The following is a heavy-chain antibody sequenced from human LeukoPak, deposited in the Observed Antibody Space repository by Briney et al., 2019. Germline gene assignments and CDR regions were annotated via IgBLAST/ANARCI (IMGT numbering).Heavy chain of an antibody. V-gene: IGHV1-2*02. J-gene: IGHJ6*02. CDR1: GDTFTRYY. CDR3: ARGLHYDILTVYYYYGMDV. Sequence: ASVKVSCKASGDTFTRYYMHWGRHAPGQGREWMGWINPNSGGTNYAQKFQGRVTMTRDTSISTAYMELSRLRSDDTAVYYCARGLHYDILTVYYYYGMDVWGQGTTVTVSS. CDR2: INPNSGGT. D-gene: IGHD3-9*01.